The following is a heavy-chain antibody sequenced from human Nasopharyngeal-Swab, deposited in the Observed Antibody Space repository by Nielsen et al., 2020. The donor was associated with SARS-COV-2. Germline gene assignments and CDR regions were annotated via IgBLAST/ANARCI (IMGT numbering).Heavy chain of an antibody. CDR3: ARDRYCSSTSCHEPTYYYYMDV. Sequence: SVKVSCKASGRTFSSYAISWVRQAPGQGLEWMGGIIPIFGTANYAQKFQGRVTITADESTSTAYMELSSLRSEDTAVYYCARDRYCSSTSCHEPTYYYYMDVWGKGTTVTVSS. CDR1: GRTFSSYA. J-gene: IGHJ6*03. D-gene: IGHD2-2*01. V-gene: IGHV1-69*13. CDR2: IIPIFGTA.